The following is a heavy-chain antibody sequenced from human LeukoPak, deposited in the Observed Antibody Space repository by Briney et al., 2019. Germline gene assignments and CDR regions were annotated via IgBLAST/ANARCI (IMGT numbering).Heavy chain of an antibody. CDR3: ARQYYYDSSGYPLFDY. CDR2: IYYSGST. V-gene: IGHV4-39*01. J-gene: IGHJ4*02. CDR1: GGSISSSSYY. Sequence: PSETLSLTCTVSGGSISSSSYYWGWIRPPPGKGLEWIGSIYYSGSTYYNPSLKSRVTISVDTSKNQFSLKLSPVTAADTAEYYCARQYYYDSSGYPLFDYWGQGTLVTVSS. D-gene: IGHD3-22*01.